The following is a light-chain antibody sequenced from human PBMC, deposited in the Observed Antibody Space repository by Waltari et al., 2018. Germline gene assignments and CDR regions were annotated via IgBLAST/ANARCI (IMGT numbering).Light chain of an antibody. CDR1: QDISNY. CDR3: EQYDNLPPLT. CDR2: DAS. V-gene: IGKV1-33*01. J-gene: IGKJ4*01. Sequence: DIQMTQSPSSLSASVGDRVTITCQASQDISNYLNWYQQKPRKAPKLLIYDASNLEKGGPSRFSGGGSGTEFTFTISSLQPEDIATYYCEQYDNLPPLTFGGGTKVEIK.